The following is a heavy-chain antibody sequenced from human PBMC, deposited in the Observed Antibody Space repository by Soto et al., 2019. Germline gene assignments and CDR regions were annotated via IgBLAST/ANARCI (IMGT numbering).Heavy chain of an antibody. CDR3: AKDHGGNSGAFDY. CDR1: GFTFSSYG. Sequence: QVQLVESGGGVVQPGRSLRLSCAASGFTFSSYGMHWVRQAPGKGLEWVAVISYDGSNKYYADSVKGRFTISRDNSKNTLYLQMNSLRAEDTAVYYCAKDHGGNSGAFDYWCQGTLVTVSS. J-gene: IGHJ4*02. CDR2: ISYDGSNK. D-gene: IGHD2-21*02. V-gene: IGHV3-30*18.